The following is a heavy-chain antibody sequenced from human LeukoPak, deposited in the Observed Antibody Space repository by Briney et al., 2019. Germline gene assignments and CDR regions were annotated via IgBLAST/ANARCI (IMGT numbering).Heavy chain of an antibody. V-gene: IGHV4-39*01. Sequence: SETLSLTCTVSVGFISSSSYYWGWIRQPPRKGLEWFGSIYYSGSSYYNQSLKSRVTISVDTSKNQFSLKLSSVTAADSSVYYCARLGEDGYNYGVDFDYWGQGTLVTVSS. D-gene: IGHD5-24*01. CDR2: IYYSGSS. CDR1: VGFISSSSYY. J-gene: IGHJ4*02. CDR3: ARLGEDGYNYGVDFDY.